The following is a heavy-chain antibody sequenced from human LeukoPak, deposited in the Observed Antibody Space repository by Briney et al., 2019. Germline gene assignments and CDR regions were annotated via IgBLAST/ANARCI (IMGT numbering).Heavy chain of an antibody. CDR3: ARVGGYSYGNHYFNY. CDR2: ISHSGST. D-gene: IGHD5-18*01. CDR1: GYSISSGYY. V-gene: IGHV4-38-2*01. Sequence: SETLSLTCAVSGYSISSGYYWGWIRQPPGKGLDLIGSISHSGSTYYNPSLRTRVTISIDTSKNQFSLRLNSVTATDTAVYYCARVGGYSYGNHYFNYWGQGTLVTVSS. J-gene: IGHJ4*02.